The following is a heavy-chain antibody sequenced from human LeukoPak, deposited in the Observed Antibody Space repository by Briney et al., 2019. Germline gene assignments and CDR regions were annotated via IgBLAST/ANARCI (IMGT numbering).Heavy chain of an antibody. CDR1: GFTFSNYG. CDR3: AKSHQLGYYLDH. V-gene: IGHV3-23*01. D-gene: IGHD6-13*01. J-gene: IGHJ4*02. CDR2: ISGSGGNT. Sequence: GGSLRLSCATSGFTFSNYGMSWVRQAPGKGLEWVSFISGSGGNTHYADSVKGRFTISRDNSKNTLYMLMNSLRAEDTALYHCAKSHQLGYYLDHWGQGTLVTVSS.